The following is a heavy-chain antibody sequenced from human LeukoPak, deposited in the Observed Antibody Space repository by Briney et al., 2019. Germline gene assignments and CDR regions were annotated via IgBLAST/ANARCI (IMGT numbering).Heavy chain of an antibody. CDR3: TRDGGVAVTPLDFDF. CDR2: ISYSGST. Sequence: SETLSLTCTVSGATISSHYRRWIRQSPGKGLEWMGDISYSGSTDYNPSLKRRVILSVDTSKNQISLRLSSVTAADTAVYYCTRDGGVAVTPLDFDFWGQGTLVTVSP. CDR1: GATISSHY. V-gene: IGHV4-59*11. D-gene: IGHD6-19*01. J-gene: IGHJ4*02.